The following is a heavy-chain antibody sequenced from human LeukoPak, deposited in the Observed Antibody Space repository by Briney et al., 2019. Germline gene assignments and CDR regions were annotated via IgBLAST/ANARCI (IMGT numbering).Heavy chain of an antibody. D-gene: IGHD4-17*01. CDR3: ARVFADYGDYLDY. Sequence: GGSLRLSCAASGFTFSNYAMHWVRQPPGKGLEWVAVIGYDGGNIQYADSVKGRFTISRDNSKNTLYLQMNSLRAEDTAVYYCARVFADYGDYLDYWGQGTLVTVSS. CDR2: IGYDGGNI. CDR1: GFTFSNYA. J-gene: IGHJ4*02. V-gene: IGHV3-30*14.